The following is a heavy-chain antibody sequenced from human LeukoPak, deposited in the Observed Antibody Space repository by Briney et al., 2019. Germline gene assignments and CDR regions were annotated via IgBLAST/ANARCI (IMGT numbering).Heavy chain of an antibody. V-gene: IGHV3-30-3*01. CDR2: ISYDGSNK. CDR1: GFTFSSYA. CDR3: ARDGYCSSTSCDDLFPSTYYFDY. D-gene: IGHD2-2*03. Sequence: GGSLRLSCAASGFTFSSYAMRWVRQAPGKGLEWVAVISYDGSNKYYADSVKGRFTISRDNSKNTLYLQMNSLRAEDTAVYYCARDGYCSSTSCDDLFPSTYYFDYWGQGTLVTVSS. J-gene: IGHJ4*02.